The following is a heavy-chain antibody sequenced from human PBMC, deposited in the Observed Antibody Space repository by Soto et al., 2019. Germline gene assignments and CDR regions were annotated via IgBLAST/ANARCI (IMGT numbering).Heavy chain of an antibody. CDR1: GYTFTTYY. V-gene: IGHV1-46*01. D-gene: IGHD2-15*01. CDR3: PRAGYCSGGTCFHGNCDY. Sequence: QVQLVQSGAEVKRPGASVKVSCKASGYTFTTYYMHWVRQAPGQGLEWLGIINPNGGSTTYAQKFQGRVTMTRDPSTSTVYLELISLRSEDTAVYYCPRAGYCSGGTCFHGNCDYWGQGTLVTVSA. CDR2: INPNGGST. J-gene: IGHJ4*02.